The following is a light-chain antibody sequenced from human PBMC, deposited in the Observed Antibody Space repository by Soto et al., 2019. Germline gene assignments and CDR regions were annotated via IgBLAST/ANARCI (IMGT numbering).Light chain of an antibody. CDR3: SSYAGTYTV. Sequence: HSALTQPRSVSGSPAQSVTISCTGTSSDVGTFNFVSWYQHHPGKAPKFIIFDVSKRPSGVPDRFSGSKSGNTASLTISGLQTEDEADYYCSSYAGTYTVFGGGTKVTVL. CDR2: DVS. CDR1: SSDVGTFNF. V-gene: IGLV2-11*01. J-gene: IGLJ2*01.